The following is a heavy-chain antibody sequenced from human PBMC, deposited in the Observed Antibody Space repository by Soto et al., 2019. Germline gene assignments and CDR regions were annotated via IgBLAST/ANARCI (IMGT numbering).Heavy chain of an antibody. J-gene: IGHJ6*02. V-gene: IGHV5-51*01. Sequence: GESLKISCKGSGYSFTSYWIGWVRQMPGKGLEWMGIIYPGDSDTRYSPSFQGQVTISADKSISTAYLQWSSLKASDTAMYYCARQQQDGYYYYGMDVWGQGTTVTVS. CDR3: ARQQQDGYYYYGMDV. CDR2: IYPGDSDT. CDR1: GYSFTSYW. D-gene: IGHD2-15*01.